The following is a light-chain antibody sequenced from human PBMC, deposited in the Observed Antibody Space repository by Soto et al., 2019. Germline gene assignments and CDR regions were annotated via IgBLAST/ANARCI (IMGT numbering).Light chain of an antibody. Sequence: DIQLTQSPSFLSASVGDRVTITCRASQGITSYLAWYQQKPGKAPKLLIYAASTLQSGVPSRFSGSGSGTEFTLTISSLQPEESATYYCQQLNSYPLTFGGGTKVEIK. V-gene: IGKV1-9*01. CDR2: AAS. CDR1: QGITSY. CDR3: QQLNSYPLT. J-gene: IGKJ4*01.